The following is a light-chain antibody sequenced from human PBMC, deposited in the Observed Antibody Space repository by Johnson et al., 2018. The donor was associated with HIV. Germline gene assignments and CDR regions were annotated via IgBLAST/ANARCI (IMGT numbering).Light chain of an antibody. J-gene: IGLJ1*01. CDR2: ENN. V-gene: IGLV1-51*02. CDR3: GTWDSSLSPGV. CDR1: SSNIGNNY. Sequence: QSVLTQPPSVSAAPGQKVTISCSGSSSNIGNNYVSWYQQLPGTAPKLLIYENNKRPSGIPDRFSGSKSGTSATLGITGLQTGDEADYYCGTWDSSLSPGVFGTGTKFTVL.